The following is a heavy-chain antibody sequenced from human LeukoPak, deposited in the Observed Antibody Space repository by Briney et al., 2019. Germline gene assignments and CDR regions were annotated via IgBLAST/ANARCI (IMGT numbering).Heavy chain of an antibody. Sequence: GESLKISCKGSGYSFSNYYIGWVRQMPGKGLEWMAIVSPSDSDTRYSPSFQGQVTISADKSISTAYLQWSSLKASDTAMYYCARSVPATAMVDFDYWGQGTLVTVSS. D-gene: IGHD5-18*01. V-gene: IGHV5-51*01. CDR3: ARSVPATAMVDFDY. CDR1: GYSFSNYY. CDR2: VSPSDSDT. J-gene: IGHJ4*02.